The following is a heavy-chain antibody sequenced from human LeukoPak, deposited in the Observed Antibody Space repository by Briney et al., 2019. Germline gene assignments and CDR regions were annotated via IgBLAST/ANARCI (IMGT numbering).Heavy chain of an antibody. Sequence: GGSLRLSCAASGFTFSSYEMNWVRQAPGRGLEWVSYISSSGSSIYYVDSVKGRFIVSRDNAKNSLFLQMNSLRAEDTAVYYCARRGYYDTSGYLFDDWGQGTLVTVSS. J-gene: IGHJ4*02. CDR3: ARRGYYDTSGYLFDD. CDR1: GFTFSSYE. V-gene: IGHV3-48*03. CDR2: ISSSGSSI. D-gene: IGHD3-22*01.